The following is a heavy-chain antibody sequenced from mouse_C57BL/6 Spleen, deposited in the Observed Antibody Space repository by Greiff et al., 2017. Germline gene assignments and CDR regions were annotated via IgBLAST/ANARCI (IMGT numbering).Heavy chain of an antibody. D-gene: IGHD1-1*01. CDR1: GSTFSSYT. J-gene: IGHJ2*01. V-gene: IGHV5-9*01. CDR2: ISGGGGNT. CDR3: AGRVCYGLVFDY. Sequence: EVKLMESGGGLVKPGGSLKLSCAASGSTFSSYTMSWVRQTPGKRLEWVATISGGGGNTYYPDSVKGRFTISRDNAKNTLYLQMSRLRSEDTALYYCAGRVCYGLVFDYWGKGTTLTVSS.